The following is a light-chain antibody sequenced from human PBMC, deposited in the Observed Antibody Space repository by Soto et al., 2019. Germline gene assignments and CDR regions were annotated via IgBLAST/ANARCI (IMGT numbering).Light chain of an antibody. CDR1: SSDVGGYNS. Sequence: QSALTQPASVSGSPGQSITISCTGTSSDVGGYNSVSWYQQHPGKAPKLMIYEVNNRPSGVSNRFSASKSANTASLTISGLQTEDEAHYYCNSHTSAGPYVFGTGTKVTVL. CDR2: EVN. CDR3: NSHTSAGPYV. V-gene: IGLV2-14*01. J-gene: IGLJ1*01.